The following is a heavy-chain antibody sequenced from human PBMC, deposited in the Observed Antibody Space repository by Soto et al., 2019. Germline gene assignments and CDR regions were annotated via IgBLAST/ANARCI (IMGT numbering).Heavy chain of an antibody. CDR2: VTAFNGNT. Sequence: QVHLVQSGAEVEKPGASVKVSCKASGYTFTDYGIRWVRQAPGQCLPWMVWVTAFNGNTKYAQQFQGRVTMTTDTSTSTAYMELRSLESDDTDVYYCARIRQSDIWSGYYSFLAYWGQGTLVTVSS. J-gene: IGHJ4*02. CDR1: GYTFTDYG. CDR3: ARIRQSDIWSGYYSFLAY. D-gene: IGHD3-3*01. V-gene: IGHV1-18*01.